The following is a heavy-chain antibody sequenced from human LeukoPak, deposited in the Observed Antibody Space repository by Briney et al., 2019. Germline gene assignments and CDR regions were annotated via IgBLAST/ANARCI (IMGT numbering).Heavy chain of an antibody. CDR1: GFTFSSHA. Sequence: GGSLRLSCAASGFTFSSHAMHWVRQAPGKGLEWVAVISYGGSNKYYADSVKGRFTISRDNSKNTLYLQMNSLRAEDTAVYYCARDGLLGYFDYWGQGTLVTVSS. CDR3: ARDGLLGYFDY. CDR2: ISYGGSNK. V-gene: IGHV3-30-3*01. J-gene: IGHJ4*02.